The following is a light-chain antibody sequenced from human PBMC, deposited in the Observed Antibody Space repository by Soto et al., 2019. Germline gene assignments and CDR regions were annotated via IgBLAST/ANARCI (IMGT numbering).Light chain of an antibody. V-gene: IGKV2-28*01. CDR2: LGS. CDR1: QSLLHSNGYNY. J-gene: IGKJ2*01. Sequence: DIVMTQSPLSLPVTPGEPASISCRSSQSLLHSNGYNYLDWYLQKPGQSPQLLIYLGSNRASGVPDRFSGSGSGTAFTLKISRVEAEDVGVYYCMQALQAPRYTFCQGTKLEIK. CDR3: MQALQAPRYT.